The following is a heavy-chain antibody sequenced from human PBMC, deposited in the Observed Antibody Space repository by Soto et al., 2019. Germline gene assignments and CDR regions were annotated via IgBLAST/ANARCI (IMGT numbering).Heavy chain of an antibody. J-gene: IGHJ4*02. V-gene: IGHV1-69*13. CDR1: GGTFSSYA. CDR3: ARSQVYTQWLVPFDY. D-gene: IGHD6-19*01. Sequence: AASVKVSCKASGGTFSSYAISWVRQAPGQGLEWMGGIIPIFGTANYAQKFQGRVTITADESTSTAYMELSSLRSEDTAVYYCARSQVYTQWLVPFDYWGQGTLVTVSS. CDR2: IIPIFGTA.